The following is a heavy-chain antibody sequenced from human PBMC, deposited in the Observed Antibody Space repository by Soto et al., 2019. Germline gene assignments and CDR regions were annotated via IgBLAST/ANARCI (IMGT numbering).Heavy chain of an antibody. CDR3: ARGRYGDY. Sequence: QVHLVQSGAEVKKPGASVKVSCKCSGYTFTSYGITWVRQAPGQGLEWMGWISAHNGNTDYAQKLQGRVTVTRDTSTSTAYMELRSLRSDNTAVYYCARGRYGDYWGQGALVTVSS. V-gene: IGHV1-18*01. CDR2: ISAHNGNT. J-gene: IGHJ4*02. D-gene: IGHD1-1*01. CDR1: GYTFTSYG.